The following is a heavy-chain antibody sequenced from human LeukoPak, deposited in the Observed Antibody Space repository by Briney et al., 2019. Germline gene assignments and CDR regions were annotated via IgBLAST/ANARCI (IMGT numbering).Heavy chain of an antibody. V-gene: IGHV3-48*03. CDR3: ARESGITMLRGAHTP. D-gene: IGHD3-10*01. Sequence: QPGGSLRLSCAASGFTFSSYEMTWVRQAPGKGLEWLSYISSSGSTIYYADSVKGRFTVSRDNAKNSLYLQMNSLRAEDTAVYCCARESGITMLRGAHTPWGQGILVTVSS. CDR2: ISSSGSTI. J-gene: IGHJ5*02. CDR1: GFTFSSYE.